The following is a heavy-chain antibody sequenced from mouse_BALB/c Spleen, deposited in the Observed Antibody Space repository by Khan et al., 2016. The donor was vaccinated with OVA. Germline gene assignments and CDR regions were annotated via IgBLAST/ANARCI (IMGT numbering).Heavy chain of an antibody. V-gene: IGHV5-6-3*01. CDR2: INSNGGCT. CDR1: GFTFSSYG. CDR3: ARMARTKN. J-gene: IGHJ2*01. Sequence: EVELVESGGGLVQPGGSLKLSCAASGFTFSSYGMSWVRQTPDKRLELVATINSNGGCTYYPDSVKGRFTISRDNAKNTLYLKMSSLKSEDTAMYYYARMARTKNWGQGTTLTVSS.